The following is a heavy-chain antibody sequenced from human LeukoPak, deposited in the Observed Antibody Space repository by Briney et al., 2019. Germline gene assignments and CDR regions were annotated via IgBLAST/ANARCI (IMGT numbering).Heavy chain of an antibody. V-gene: IGHV4-30-4*01. CDR2: IYYSGST. CDR3: ASHDYGDYYGMDV. Sequence: SQTLSLTCTVSGVSIRSGDYYWSWIRQPPGKGLEWIGYIYYSGSTYYNPSLKSRVTISVDTSKNQFSLKLSSVTAADTAVYYCASHDYGDYYGMDVWGQGTTVTVSS. CDR1: GVSIRSGDYY. J-gene: IGHJ6*02. D-gene: IGHD4-17*01.